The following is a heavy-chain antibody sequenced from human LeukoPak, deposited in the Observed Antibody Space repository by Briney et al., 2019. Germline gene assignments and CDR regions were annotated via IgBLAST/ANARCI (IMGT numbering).Heavy chain of an antibody. J-gene: IGHJ4*02. CDR2: ISSSSSYI. CDR3: ARIGLWAYGRFYFDF. CDR1: GFTFSSYS. V-gene: IGHV3-21*01. D-gene: IGHD4-17*01. Sequence: PGGSLRLSCAASGFTFSSYSMNWVRQAPGKGLEWVSSISSSSSYIYYADSVKGRFTISRDNAKNSLYLQMNSLRAEDTAVYYCARIGLWAYGRFYFDFWGQGTLVTVSS.